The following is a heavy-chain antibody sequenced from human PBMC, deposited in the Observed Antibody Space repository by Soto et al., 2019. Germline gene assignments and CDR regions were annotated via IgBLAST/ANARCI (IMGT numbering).Heavy chain of an antibody. V-gene: IGHV3-30*18. J-gene: IGHJ3*02. CDR1: GFTFSSYG. CDR3: AKDYGLRTYYYDSSGPFDN. Sequence: GGSLRLSCAASGFTFSSYGMHWVRQAPGKGLEWVAVISYDGSNKYYADSVKGRFTISRDNSKNTLYLQMNSLRAEGTAVYYCAKDYGLRTYYYDSSGPFDNWVPGPMVTVSS. D-gene: IGHD3-22*01. CDR2: ISYDGSNK.